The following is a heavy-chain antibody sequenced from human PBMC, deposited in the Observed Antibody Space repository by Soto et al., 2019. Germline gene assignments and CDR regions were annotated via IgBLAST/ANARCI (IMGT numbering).Heavy chain of an antibody. CDR3: ATPYYYYGMDV. CDR2: IYYSGST. CDR1: GGSISSYY. Sequence: SETLSLTCTVSGGSISSYYWIWIRQPPGKGLEWIGYIYYSGSTNYNPSLKSRVTISVDTSKNQFSLKLSSVTAADTAVYYCATPYYYYGMDVWGQGTTVNVS. J-gene: IGHJ6*02. V-gene: IGHV4-59*01.